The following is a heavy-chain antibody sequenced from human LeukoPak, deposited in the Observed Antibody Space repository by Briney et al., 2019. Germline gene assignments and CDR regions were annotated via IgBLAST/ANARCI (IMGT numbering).Heavy chain of an antibody. J-gene: IGHJ4*02. CDR2: INHSGST. V-gene: IGHV4-34*01. Sequence: SETLSLTCAVYGGSFSGYYWSWIRQPPGKGLEWIGEINHSGSTNYNPSLKSRVTISVDTSKNQFSLKLSSVTAADTAVYYCARGLGGSYSDYWGQGTQVTVSS. D-gene: IGHD1-26*01. CDR1: GGSFSGYY. CDR3: ARGLGGSYSDY.